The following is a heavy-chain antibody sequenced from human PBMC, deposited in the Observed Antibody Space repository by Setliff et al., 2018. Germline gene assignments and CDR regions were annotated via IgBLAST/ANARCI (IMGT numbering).Heavy chain of an antibody. CDR2: IKQDGSEK. CDR1: GFTFSSYW. Sequence: PGKSLKISCAASGFTFSSYWMSWVRQAPGKGLEWVASIKQDGSEKYYVDSVKGRFTISRDNAKNSLYLQMNSLRAEDTAVYYCAREQYYNFWSGYYGMDVWGQGTTVTVSS. D-gene: IGHD3-3*01. V-gene: IGHV3-7*01. CDR3: AREQYYNFWSGYYGMDV. J-gene: IGHJ6*02.